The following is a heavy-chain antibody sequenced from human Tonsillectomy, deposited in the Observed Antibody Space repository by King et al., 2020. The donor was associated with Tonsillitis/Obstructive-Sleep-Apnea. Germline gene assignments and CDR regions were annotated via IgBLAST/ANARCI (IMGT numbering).Heavy chain of an antibody. J-gene: IGHJ4*02. CDR1: GFTFSSYG. D-gene: IGHD6-13*01. CDR3: AKSASSSWLFDY. CDR2: ISYDGSNK. Sequence: HVQLVESGGGVVQPGRSLRLSCAASGFTFSSYGMHWVRQAPGKGLEWVAVISYDGSNKYYADSVKGRFTISRDNSKNTLYLQMNSLRAEVTAVYYCAKSASSSWLFDYWGQGTLVTVSS. V-gene: IGHV3-30*18.